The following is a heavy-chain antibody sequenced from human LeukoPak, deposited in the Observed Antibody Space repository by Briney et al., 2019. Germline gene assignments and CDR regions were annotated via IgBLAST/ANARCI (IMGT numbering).Heavy chain of an antibody. CDR1: GYSISSGYY. CDR3: ARGGYYGSGNDFRFDP. CDR2: MYHSGST. Sequence: SETLSLTCTVSGYSISSGYYWGWIRPPPGKGLEWIESMYHSGSTNYNPSLKSRVTISVDTSKNQFSLKLSSVTAADTAIYYCARGGYYGSGNDFRFDPWGQGTLVTVSS. J-gene: IGHJ5*02. V-gene: IGHV4-38-2*02. D-gene: IGHD3-10*01.